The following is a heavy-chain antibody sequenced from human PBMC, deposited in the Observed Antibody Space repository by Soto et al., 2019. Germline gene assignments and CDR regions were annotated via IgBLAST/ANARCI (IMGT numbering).Heavy chain of an antibody. J-gene: IGHJ4*02. V-gene: IGHV3-7*04. Sequence: PGGSLRLSCAASGFTFSSYWMSWVRQAPGKGLEWAANIKQDGSEKYYVDSVKGQFTISRDNDKNSLYLQMNSLRAEVTAVYYCARDLASTTIPNYWGQGTLVTVSS. D-gene: IGHD4-17*01. CDR1: GFTFSSYW. CDR3: ARDLASTTIPNY. CDR2: IKQDGSEK.